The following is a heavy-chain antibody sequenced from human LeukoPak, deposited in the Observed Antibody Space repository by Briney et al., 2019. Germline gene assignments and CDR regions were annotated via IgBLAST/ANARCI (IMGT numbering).Heavy chain of an antibody. CDR1: GGSFSGYY. D-gene: IGHD4-17*01. CDR3: ARQTTVTSRWWYFDL. CDR2: INHSGST. Sequence: PSETLSLTCAVYGGSFSGYYWSWIRQPPGKGLEWIGEINHSGSTNYNPSLKSRVTISVDTSKNQFSLKLSSVTAADTAVYYCARQTTVTSRWWYFDLWGRGTLVTVSS. V-gene: IGHV4-34*01. J-gene: IGHJ2*01.